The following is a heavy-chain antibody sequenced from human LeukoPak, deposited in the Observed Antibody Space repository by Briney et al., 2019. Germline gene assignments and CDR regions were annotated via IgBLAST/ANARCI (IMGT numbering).Heavy chain of an antibody. CDR1: GFTFSRYG. V-gene: IGHV3-21*04. J-gene: IGHJ4*02. Sequence: GGSLRLSCAASGFTFSRYGMHWVRQAPGKGLKWVSSISSSSSYIYYADSVKGRFTISRDNAKNSLYLQMNSLRAEDTAVYYCAKVRAPLWGKGYWGQGTLVTVSS. CDR3: AKVRAPLWGKGY. D-gene: IGHD3-16*01. CDR2: ISSSSSYI.